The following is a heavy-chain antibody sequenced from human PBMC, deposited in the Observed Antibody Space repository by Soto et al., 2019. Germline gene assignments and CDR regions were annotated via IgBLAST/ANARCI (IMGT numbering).Heavy chain of an antibody. Sequence: GASVKVSCKASGYTFTSCDINWVRQATGQGLEWMGWMNPNSGNTGYAQKFQGRVTMTRNTSISTAYMELSSLRSEDTAVYYCARVGIAAAGTYYYGMDVWGQGTTVTSP. CDR1: GYTFTSCD. V-gene: IGHV1-8*01. J-gene: IGHJ6*02. CDR2: MNPNSGNT. CDR3: ARVGIAAAGTYYYGMDV. D-gene: IGHD6-13*01.